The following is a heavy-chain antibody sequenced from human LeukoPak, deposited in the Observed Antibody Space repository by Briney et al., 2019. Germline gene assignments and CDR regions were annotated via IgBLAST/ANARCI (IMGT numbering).Heavy chain of an antibody. D-gene: IGHD5-12*01. V-gene: IGHV3-66*01. J-gene: IGHJ3*01. Sequence: GGSLRLSCAASGFTVSSNYMSWVRQAPGKGLEWVSVLYTGGTTYYADSVKGRFTISRDNSKNTVYLDMDSLRAEDTAVYHCARAVDIVATTPFDLWGQGTMVTVSS. CDR3: ARAVDIVATTPFDL. CDR2: LYTGGTT. CDR1: GFTVSSNY.